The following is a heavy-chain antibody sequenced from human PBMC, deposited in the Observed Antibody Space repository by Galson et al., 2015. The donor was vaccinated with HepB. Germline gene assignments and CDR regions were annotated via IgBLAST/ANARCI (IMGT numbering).Heavy chain of an antibody. CDR1: GFTFSDYY. J-gene: IGHJ4*02. D-gene: IGHD4-17*01. CDR2: ISSNTIYT. Sequence: SLRLSCAAPGFTFSDYYMTWIRQAPGKGLEWLAYISSNTIYTNYADSVKGRFTISRDNIKNSMYLQMNSLRAEDTAVYYCVRVADSDYGDHSHFDSWGLGTLVTVSS. CDR3: VRVADSDYGDHSHFDS. V-gene: IGHV3-11*06.